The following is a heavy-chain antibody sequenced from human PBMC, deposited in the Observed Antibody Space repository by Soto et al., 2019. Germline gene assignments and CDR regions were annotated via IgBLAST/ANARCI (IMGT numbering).Heavy chain of an antibody. CDR2: IIPIFGTA. J-gene: IGHJ6*02. CDR1: GGTFSSYA. CDR3: ARGSPPYYDFWSGYPPEYYYYYYGMDV. V-gene: IGHV1-69*06. D-gene: IGHD3-3*01. Sequence: SVKVSCKASGGTFSSYAISWVRQAPGQGLEWMGGIIPIFGTANYAQKFQGRVTITADKSTSTAYMELSSLRSEDTAVYYCARGSPPYYDFWSGYPPEYYYYYYGMDVWGQGTTVTVSS.